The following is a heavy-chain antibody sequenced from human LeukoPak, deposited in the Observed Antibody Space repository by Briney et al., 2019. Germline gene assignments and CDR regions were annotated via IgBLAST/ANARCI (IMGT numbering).Heavy chain of an antibody. CDR1: GGSLSSYY. V-gene: IGHV4-59*12. CDR3: ARAQGSGSYPYYYYGMDV. Sequence: SETLSLTCTVSGGSLSSYYWSWIRQPPGKGLEWIAYIYYSGSTNYNPSLKSRVTISVDTSKNQFSLKLSSVTAADTAVYYCARAQGSGSYPYYYYGMDVWGQGTTVTVSS. J-gene: IGHJ6*02. D-gene: IGHD3-10*01. CDR2: IYYSGST.